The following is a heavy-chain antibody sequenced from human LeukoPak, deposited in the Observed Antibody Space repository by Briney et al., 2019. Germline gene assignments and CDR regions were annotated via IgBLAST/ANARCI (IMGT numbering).Heavy chain of an antibody. D-gene: IGHD4-23*01. CDR1: GGSISSYY. CDR3: ARVGFGNTPHPIDY. V-gene: IGHV4-59*07. CDR2: IYYTGST. Sequence: PSDTLSLTCTVSGGSISSYYWSWIRQPPGKGLECIGYIYYTGSTNYNPTLRSRVTISVDTSKNQFSLELSSVTAADTAVYYCARVGFGNTPHPIDYWGQGALVTVSS. J-gene: IGHJ4*02.